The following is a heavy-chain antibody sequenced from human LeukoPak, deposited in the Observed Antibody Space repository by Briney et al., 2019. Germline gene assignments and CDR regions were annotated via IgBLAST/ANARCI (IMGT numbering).Heavy chain of an antibody. CDR3: ARPPSSGTYYYFDY. CDR1: GYTFTGYY. J-gene: IGHJ4*02. V-gene: IGHV1-2*02. D-gene: IGHD3-10*01. CDR2: INPSSGVT. Sequence: ASVKVSCKASGYTFTGYYMHWVRQAPGQGLEWMGWINPSSGVTNYAQKFQGGVTVTGDTSISTAYMELSSLRSDDTAVYYCARPPSSGTYYYFDYWGQGTLVTVSS.